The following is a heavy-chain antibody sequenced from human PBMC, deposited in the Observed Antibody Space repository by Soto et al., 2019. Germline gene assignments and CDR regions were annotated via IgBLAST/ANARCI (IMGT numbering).Heavy chain of an antibody. D-gene: IGHD6-6*01. CDR3: AHVPRLSSSPGIDY. J-gene: IGHJ4*02. V-gene: IGHV3-23*01. CDR1: GFTFSSYA. CDR2: ISGSGGST. Sequence: GGSLRLSCAASGFTFSSYAMSWVRQAPGKGLEWVSAISGSGGSTYYEDSVKGRFTISRENSKNKLYLQRNSLRAEDTALYIGAHVPRLSSSPGIDYWGQGTLVTVSS.